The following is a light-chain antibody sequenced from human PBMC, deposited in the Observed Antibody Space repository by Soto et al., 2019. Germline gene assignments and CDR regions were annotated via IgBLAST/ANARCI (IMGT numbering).Light chain of an antibody. Sequence: EIVMTQSPATLSVSPGERATLSCRASQSISNNLAWYQRKPGQAPRLLIYGASTRATDIPARFSGSGSGTEFTLPISSLKSEDFALYYCQQYNNWPPWTFGQGTKVEIK. CDR1: QSISNN. J-gene: IGKJ1*01. V-gene: IGKV3-15*01. CDR3: QQYNNWPPWT. CDR2: GAS.